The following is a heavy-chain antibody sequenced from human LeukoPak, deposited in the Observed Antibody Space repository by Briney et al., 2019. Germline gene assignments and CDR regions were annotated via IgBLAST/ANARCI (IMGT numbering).Heavy chain of an antibody. D-gene: IGHD3-22*01. CDR1: GYTFTSYG. Sequence: ASVKVSCKASGYTFTSYGISWVRQAPGQGLEWMGWISAYNGNTNYAQKLQGRVTMTTDTSTSTAYMELRSLRSDDTAVYYCAREVDSSGYYGKVKGPVFDYWGQGTLVTVSS. J-gene: IGHJ4*02. V-gene: IGHV1-18*01. CDR2: ISAYNGNT. CDR3: AREVDSSGYYGKVKGPVFDY.